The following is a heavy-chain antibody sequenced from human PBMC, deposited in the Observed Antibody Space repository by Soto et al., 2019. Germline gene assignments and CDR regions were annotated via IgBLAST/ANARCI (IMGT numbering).Heavy chain of an antibody. D-gene: IGHD1-26*01. V-gene: IGHV3-64D*06. CDR1: GFTFSSYA. J-gene: IGHJ5*02. CDR3: VKGIVGATSGNWFDP. CDR2: ISSNGGST. Sequence: GGSLRLSCSASGFTFSSYAMHWVRQAPGKGLEYVSAISSNGGSTYYADSVKGRFTISRDNSKNTLYLQMSSLRAEDTAVYYCVKGIVGATSGNWFDPWGQGTLVTVSS.